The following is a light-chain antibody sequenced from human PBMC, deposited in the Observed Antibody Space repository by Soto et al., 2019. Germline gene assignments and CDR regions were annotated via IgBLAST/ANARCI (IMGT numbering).Light chain of an antibody. V-gene: IGKV3-15*01. Sequence: EIVMTQSPATLSVSPGERATLSCRASQSVSSNLAWYQQKPGQVPRLLIYGASTRATGMPARFSGSGSGTESTLIISSLQSEDFAVYYCQQYNKWPLTFGGGTKVDIK. CDR2: GAS. CDR1: QSVSSN. J-gene: IGKJ4*01. CDR3: QQYNKWPLT.